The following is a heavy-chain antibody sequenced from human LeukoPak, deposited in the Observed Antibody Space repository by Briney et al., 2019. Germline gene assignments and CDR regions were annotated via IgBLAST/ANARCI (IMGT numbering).Heavy chain of an antibody. CDR1: SASISSSPYY. J-gene: IGHJ4*02. Sequence: SETLSLTCTVSSASISSSPYYWGWIRQSPGKGLEWIGSISYSGTTYYNPSLKSRVTISVDTSKNHFSLKLSSVTAADTAVYYCAANSADYNTLGSSYKVWGQGTLVTVSS. D-gene: IGHD3-10*01. V-gene: IGHV4-39*02. CDR3: AANSADYNTLGSSYKV. CDR2: ISYSGTT.